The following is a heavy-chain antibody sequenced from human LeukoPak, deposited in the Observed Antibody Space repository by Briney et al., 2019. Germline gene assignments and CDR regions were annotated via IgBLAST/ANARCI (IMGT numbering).Heavy chain of an antibody. CDR3: AKDSQTYYYGSESYFNY. CDR2: VTGSGDRT. J-gene: IGHJ4*02. V-gene: IGHV3-23*01. D-gene: IGHD3-10*01. Sequence: SGGSLRLSCAASGFTFSTYAMSWVRQAPGQGLEWVSAVTGSGDRTYYADSVKGRFTISRDNSKNTLYLQINSLRVENTAVYYCAKDSQTYYYGSESYFNYWGQGTLVTVSS. CDR1: GFTFSTYA.